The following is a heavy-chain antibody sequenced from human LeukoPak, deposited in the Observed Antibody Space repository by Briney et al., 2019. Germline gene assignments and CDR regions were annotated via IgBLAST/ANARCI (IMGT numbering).Heavy chain of an antibody. CDR2: IYHSGST. CDR3: ARTYYYDSSEAASFFDY. CDR1: GFTVSSNY. D-gene: IGHD3-22*01. Sequence: PGGSLRLSCAASGFTVSSNYMSWVRQAPGKGLEWIGEIYHSGSTNYNPSLKSRVTISVDKSKNQFSLKLSSVTAADTAVYYCARTYYYDSSEAASFFDYWGQGTLVTVSS. J-gene: IGHJ4*02. V-gene: IGHV4-4*02.